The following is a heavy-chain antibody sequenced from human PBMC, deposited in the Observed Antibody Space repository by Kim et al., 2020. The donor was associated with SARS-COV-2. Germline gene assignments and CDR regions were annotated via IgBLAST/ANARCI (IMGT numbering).Heavy chain of an antibody. CDR1: GYTLTELS. CDR3: ATIWGGDCYRRYNWFDP. Sequence: ASVKVSCKVSGYTLTELSMHWVRQAPGKGLEWMGGFDPEDGETIYAQKFQGRVTMTEDTSTDTAYMELSSLRSEDTAVYYCATIWGGDCYRRYNWFDPWGQGTLVTV. V-gene: IGHV1-24*01. J-gene: IGHJ5*02. D-gene: IGHD2-21*02. CDR2: FDPEDGET.